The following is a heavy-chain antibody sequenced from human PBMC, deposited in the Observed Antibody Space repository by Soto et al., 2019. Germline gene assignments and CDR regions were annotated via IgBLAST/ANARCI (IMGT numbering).Heavy chain of an antibody. CDR2: IYATGTN. Sequence: SETLSLTCTVSGASISGFYWSWIRKSAGKGLEWIGRIYATGTNDYNPSLKSRVMMSVDTSKKQFSLKLRSVSAADTAVYYCVRDGTKTLRDWFDPWGQGISVTVSS. CDR1: GASISGFY. J-gene: IGHJ5*02. D-gene: IGHD1-1*01. V-gene: IGHV4-4*07. CDR3: VRDGTKTLRDWFDP.